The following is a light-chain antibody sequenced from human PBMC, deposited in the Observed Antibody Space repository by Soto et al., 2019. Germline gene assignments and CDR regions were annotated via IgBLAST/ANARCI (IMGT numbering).Light chain of an antibody. Sequence: EIVMTQSPATLSVSPGERATLSCRASQSVSRNLAWYQHKPGQAPRLLIYGASTRATDIPARFSGSGSGTEFTLTISSLQSEDFAVYYCQQYNNWPPWTFGQGTKVDIK. CDR3: QQYNNWPPWT. CDR1: QSVSRN. V-gene: IGKV3-15*01. CDR2: GAS. J-gene: IGKJ1*01.